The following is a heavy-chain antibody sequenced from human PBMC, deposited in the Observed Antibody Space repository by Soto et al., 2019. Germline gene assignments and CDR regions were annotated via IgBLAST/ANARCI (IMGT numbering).Heavy chain of an antibody. CDR3: VGCREESRAFDI. Sequence: VKVSCKASGGTFSSYAISWVRQAPGQGLEWMGGIIPIFGTANYAQKFQGRVTITADKSTSTAYMELSSLRSEDTAVYYCVGCREESRAFDIWGQGTMVTVSS. J-gene: IGHJ3*02. CDR2: IIPIFGTA. V-gene: IGHV1-69*13. CDR1: GGTFSSYA. D-gene: IGHD2-15*01.